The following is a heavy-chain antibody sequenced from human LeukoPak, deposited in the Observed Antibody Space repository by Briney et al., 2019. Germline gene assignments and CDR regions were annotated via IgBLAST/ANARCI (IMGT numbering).Heavy chain of an antibody. CDR1: GFTFSSYW. D-gene: IGHD5-12*01. CDR3: ARDARNSGYAKGDYYYYYMDV. CDR2: IKQDGSEK. J-gene: IGHJ6*03. V-gene: IGHV3-7*01. Sequence: GGSLRLSCAASGFTFSSYWMSWVRQAPGKGLEWVANIKQDGSEKYYVDSVKGRFTISRDNAKNSLYLQMNSLRAEDTAVYYCARDARNSGYAKGDYYYYYMDVWGKGTTVTVSS.